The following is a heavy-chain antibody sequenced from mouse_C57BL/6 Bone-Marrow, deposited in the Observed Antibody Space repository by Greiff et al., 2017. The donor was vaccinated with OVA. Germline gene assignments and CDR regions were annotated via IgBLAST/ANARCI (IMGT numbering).Heavy chain of an antibody. D-gene: IGHD1-1*01. CDR3: TRWGPYGSSSFDY. J-gene: IGHJ2*01. V-gene: IGHV1-5*01. CDR1: GYTFTSYW. Sequence: VQLQQSGTVLARPGASVKMSCKTSGYTFTSYWMHWVKQRPGQGLEWIGAIYPGNSDTSYNQKFKGKAKLTAVTSASTAYMGLSSLTNEDSAVYYCTRWGPYGSSSFDYWGQGTTLTVSS. CDR2: IYPGNSDT.